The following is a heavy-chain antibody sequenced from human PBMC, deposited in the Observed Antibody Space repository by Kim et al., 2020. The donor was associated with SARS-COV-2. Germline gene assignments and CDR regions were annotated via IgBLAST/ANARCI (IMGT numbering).Heavy chain of an antibody. D-gene: IGHD3-10*01. CDR3: AKSVGEYYYYYGLDV. V-gene: IGHV3-23*01. CDR2: ISGSGGST. Sequence: GGSLRLSCDASGFVFMNYAMTRVRQAPGKGLEWVAAISGSGGSTDYVDSVQGRFTISRDTSKETVYLQMSSLRAEDTAVYFCAKSVGEYYYYYGLDVWGQGTTVIVSS. J-gene: IGHJ6*02. CDR1: GFVFMNYA.